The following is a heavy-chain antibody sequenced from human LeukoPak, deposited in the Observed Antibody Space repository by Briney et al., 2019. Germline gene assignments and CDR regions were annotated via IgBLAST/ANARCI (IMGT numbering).Heavy chain of an antibody. CDR3: AKDKRGIAAAGTGYYFDY. Sequence: GRSLRLSCAASGFTFSSYGMHWVRQAPGKGLEWVAFIRYDGSNKYYADSVKGRFTISRDNSKNTLYLQMNSLRAEDTAVYYCAKDKRGIAAAGTGYYFDYWGQGTLVTVSS. V-gene: IGHV3-30*02. CDR1: GFTFSSYG. J-gene: IGHJ4*02. CDR2: IRYDGSNK. D-gene: IGHD6-13*01.